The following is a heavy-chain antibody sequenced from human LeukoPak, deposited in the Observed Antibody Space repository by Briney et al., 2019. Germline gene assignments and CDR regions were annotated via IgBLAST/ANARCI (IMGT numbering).Heavy chain of an antibody. CDR1: GFTLNNYA. V-gene: IGHV3-23*01. Sequence: GGSLRLSCAASGFTLNNYAMTWVRQAPGKGLEWVSAICASGGNTYYADSVKGRFTISRDTSKNTLYLQTNSPRAEDTAVYYCAKVISSSCGIGGYWGQGTLVTVSS. CDR2: ICASGGNT. J-gene: IGHJ4*02. D-gene: IGHD6-13*01. CDR3: AKVISSSCGIGGY.